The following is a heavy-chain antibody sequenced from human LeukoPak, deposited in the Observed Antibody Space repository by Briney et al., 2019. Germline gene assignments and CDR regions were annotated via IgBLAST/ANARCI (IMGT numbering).Heavy chain of an antibody. J-gene: IGHJ3*01. CDR1: GFTFSNYW. D-gene: IGHD3-3*01. CDR3: ATFRFLGT. V-gene: IGHV3-7*03. Sequence: GGSLRLSCAASGFTFSNYWMTWVRQGPGKGLEWVANIKPGGSEKYYVDSVKGRFTISRDNAKNSLYLQMNSLRAEDTAVYYCATFRFLGTWGQGTMVTVSP. CDR2: IKPGGSEK.